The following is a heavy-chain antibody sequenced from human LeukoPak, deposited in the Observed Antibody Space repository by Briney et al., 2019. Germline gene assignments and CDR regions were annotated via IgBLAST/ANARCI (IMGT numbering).Heavy chain of an antibody. Sequence: PSETLSLTCTVSGDSISSSIYYWGWIRRPPGKGLEWIGCIYFNGYTYYTSSLKSRVTIFVDTSKNQFSLRLISVTAADTAVYYCARQGGDTMVRGVVRDWFDPWGQGTLVTVSS. CDR2: IYFNGYT. CDR3: ARQGGDTMVRGVVRDWFDP. J-gene: IGHJ5*02. V-gene: IGHV4-39*01. D-gene: IGHD3-10*01. CDR1: GDSISSSIYY.